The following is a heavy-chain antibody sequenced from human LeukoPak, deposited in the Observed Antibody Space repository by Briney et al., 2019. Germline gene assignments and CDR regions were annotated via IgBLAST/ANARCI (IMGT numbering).Heavy chain of an antibody. Sequence: ASVKVSCKASGYTFTNYGISWVRQAPGQGLEWMGWISAYNGNTNYAQKLQGRVTMTTDTSTSTAYMELRSLRSEDTAVYYCATYSPGWFDPWGQGTLVTVSS. CDR2: ISAYNGNT. V-gene: IGHV1-18*01. D-gene: IGHD6-13*01. J-gene: IGHJ5*02. CDR1: GYTFTNYG. CDR3: ATYSPGWFDP.